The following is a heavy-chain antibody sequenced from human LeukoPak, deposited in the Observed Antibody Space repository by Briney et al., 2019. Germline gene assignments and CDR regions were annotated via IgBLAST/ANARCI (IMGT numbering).Heavy chain of an antibody. D-gene: IGHD5-18*01. CDR2: ISHSGST. CDR1: GGSISSSNW. J-gene: IGHJ4*02. CDR3: ARESHLISGYSYGYDY. Sequence: SGTLSLTCAVSGGSISSSNWWSWVRQPPGKGLEWIGEISHSGSTNYKPSLKSRVTILVDKSKKQFSLKLSSVTAADTAVYYCARESHLISGYSYGYDYWGQGTLVTVSS. V-gene: IGHV4-4*02.